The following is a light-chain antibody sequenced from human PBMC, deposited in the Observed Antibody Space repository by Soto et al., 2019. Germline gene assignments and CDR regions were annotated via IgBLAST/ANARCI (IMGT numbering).Light chain of an antibody. V-gene: IGLV2-14*01. CDR3: SSYTSSSTLYV. J-gene: IGLJ1*01. CDR1: SSDVGGYNY. CDR2: DVS. Sequence: QPLLTQPASVSGTPGQSITISCTGTSSDVGGYNYVSWYQQHPGKAPKLMIYDVSNRPSGVSNRFSGSKSGNTASLTISGLQAEDEADYYCSSYTSSSTLYVVGTGTKLTV.